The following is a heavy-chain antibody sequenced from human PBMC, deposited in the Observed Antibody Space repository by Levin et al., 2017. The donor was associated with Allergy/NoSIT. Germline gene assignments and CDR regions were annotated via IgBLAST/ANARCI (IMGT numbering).Heavy chain of an antibody. V-gene: IGHV3-49*04. CDR1: GFTFGDYA. CDR3: ARGGPPNYDYNWGSYRDGYFDY. J-gene: IGHJ4*02. D-gene: IGHD3-16*02. CDR2: IRNKAHGGTT. Sequence: GGSLRLSCTGSGFTFGDYAMSWVRQAPGKGLEWVGFIRNKAHGGTTEYAESVKGRLTISRDDSKSIAYLQMNSLKTEDTAVYFCARGGPPNYDYNWGSYRDGYFDYWGQGTLVTVSS.